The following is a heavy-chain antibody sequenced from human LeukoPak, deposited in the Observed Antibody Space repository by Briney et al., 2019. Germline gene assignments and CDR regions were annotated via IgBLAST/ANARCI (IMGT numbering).Heavy chain of an antibody. CDR1: GGSISSGSYY. D-gene: IGHD4-17*01. CDR3: ARGRYGDSSFDY. J-gene: IGHJ4*02. Sequence: SETLSLTCTVSGGSISSGSYYWSWIRQPAGKGLEWIGRIYTSGSTDYNPSLKSRVTISVDTSKNQFSLKLSSVTAADTAVYYCARGRYGDSSFDYWGQGTLVTVSS. CDR2: IYTSGST. V-gene: IGHV4-61*02.